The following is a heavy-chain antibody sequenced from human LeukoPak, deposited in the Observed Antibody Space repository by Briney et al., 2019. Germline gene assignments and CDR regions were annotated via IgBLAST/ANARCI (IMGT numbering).Heavy chain of an antibody. CDR1: GGSMSGYF. CDR3: ARSITSSWYGDFQH. J-gene: IGHJ1*01. CDR2: IYYSGST. D-gene: IGHD6-13*01. V-gene: IGHV4-59*01. Sequence: SETLSLTCTVSGGSMSGYFWSWIRQPPGKGLEWIGYIYYSGSTNYNPSLKSRVTISVDTSKNQFSLKLSSVTAADTAVYYCARSITSSWYGDFQHWGQGTLDTVSS.